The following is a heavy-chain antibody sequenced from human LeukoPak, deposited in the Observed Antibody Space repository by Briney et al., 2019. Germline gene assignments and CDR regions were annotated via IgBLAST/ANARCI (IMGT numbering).Heavy chain of an antibody. V-gene: IGHV4-34*01. D-gene: IGHD3-16*02. Sequence: MASETLSLTCAVYGGSFSGYYWSWIRQPPGKGLEWIGEINHSGSTNYNPSLKSRVTISVDTSKNQFSLKLSSVTAADTAVYYCARERMVTFGGVIVPFDYWGQGTLVTVSS. CDR2: INHSGST. CDR3: ARERMVTFGGVIVPFDY. CDR1: GGSFSGYY. J-gene: IGHJ4*02.